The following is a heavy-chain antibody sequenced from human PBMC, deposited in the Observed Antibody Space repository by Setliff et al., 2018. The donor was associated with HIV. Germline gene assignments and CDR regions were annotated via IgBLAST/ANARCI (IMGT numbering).Heavy chain of an antibody. CDR1: GGSFSDYF. D-gene: IGHD2-8*01. CDR2: INHSGSA. CDR3: ARSYNGVPWT. Sequence: SETLSLTCAVYGGSFSDYFWSWIRQPPGKGLEWIGEINHSGSAKYSPSLKTRVSMSVGTSRNQFSLRLTSVTGADTAVYYCARSYNGVPWTWGQGMLVTVSS. J-gene: IGHJ5*02. V-gene: IGHV4-34*01.